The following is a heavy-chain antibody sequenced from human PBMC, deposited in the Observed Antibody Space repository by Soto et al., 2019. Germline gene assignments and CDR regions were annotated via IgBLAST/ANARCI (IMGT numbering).Heavy chain of an antibody. CDR2: IYHSGST. Sequence: SETLSLTCTVSGGSISSSSYYWGWIRQPPGKGLEWIGKIYHSGSTNYNPSLKSRVTISVDKSKNQFSLKLSSVTAADTAVYYCARDSGGNYYDSSGYLDYWGQGTLVTVSS. CDR1: GGSISSSSYY. CDR3: ARDSGGNYYDSSGYLDY. J-gene: IGHJ4*02. D-gene: IGHD3-22*01. V-gene: IGHV4-39*07.